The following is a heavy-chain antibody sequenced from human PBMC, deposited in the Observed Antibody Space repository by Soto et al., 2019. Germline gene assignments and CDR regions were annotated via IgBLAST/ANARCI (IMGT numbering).Heavy chain of an antibody. CDR2: IWYDGNKK. V-gene: IGHV3-33*08. J-gene: IGHJ4*02. Sequence: QVQLVESGGGVVQPGRSLRLSCAVSGFTFTSYGMHWVRQAPGKGLEWVALIWYDGNKKFYADSVKGRFTISRDNFQNIQYLQVNSLRAEYTAVYDCARPDLSGSYYRPFCDQWGQGTLVTVSS. D-gene: IGHD3-10*01. CDR1: GFTFTSYG. CDR3: ARPDLSGSYYRPFCDQ.